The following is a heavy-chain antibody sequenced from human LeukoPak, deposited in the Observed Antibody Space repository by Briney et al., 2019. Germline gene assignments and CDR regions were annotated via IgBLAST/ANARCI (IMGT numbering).Heavy chain of an antibody. V-gene: IGHV3-48*04. CDR1: GFTFSRYS. D-gene: IGHD2/OR15-2a*01. CDR3: ARDFKDSTYYNFDC. CDR2: ISGSGRTI. J-gene: IGHJ4*02. Sequence: GGSLRLSCAASGFTFSRYSVNWVRQAPGKGLEWVSYISGSGRTIYYADSVKGRFTISRDNAKNSLYLQMNSLRADDTAVYYCARDFKDSTYYNFDCWGQGTLVTVSS.